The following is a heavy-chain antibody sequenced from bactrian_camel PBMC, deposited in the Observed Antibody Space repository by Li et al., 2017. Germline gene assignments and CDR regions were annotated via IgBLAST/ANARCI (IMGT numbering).Heavy chain of an antibody. V-gene: IGHV3S54*01. Sequence: HVQLVESGGGSVQAGGSLRLSCVVSGHSRGSNCVGWYRLPPGRAPAEREGIAAIRNGGGETWYAGSVKGRFTISRDSAKNSVYLQMNSLKPEDTAVYYCVRDVYGGRWGFGYWGQGTQVTVS. CDR2: IRNGGGET. D-gene: IGHD6*01. CDR3: VRDVYGGRWGFGY. CDR1: GHSRGSNC. J-gene: IGHJ6*01.